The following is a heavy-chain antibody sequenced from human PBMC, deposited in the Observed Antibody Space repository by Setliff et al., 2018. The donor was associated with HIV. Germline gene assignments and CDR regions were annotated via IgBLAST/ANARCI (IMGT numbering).Heavy chain of an antibody. D-gene: IGHD6-19*01. CDR1: GFTFSYYG. Sequence: PGGSLRLSCATSGFTFSYYGMHWVRQAPGKGLEWVAFIRYDDTYKYFMDSVKGRFTISRDNAKNSLYLQINSLKSEDTAVYHCARSTGWYAFNFWGQGTKVTVSS. V-gene: IGHV3-30*02. CDR2: IRYDDTYK. CDR3: ARSTGWYAFNF. J-gene: IGHJ3*01.